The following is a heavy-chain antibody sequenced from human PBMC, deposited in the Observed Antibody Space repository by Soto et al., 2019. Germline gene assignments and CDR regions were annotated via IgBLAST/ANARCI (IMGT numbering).Heavy chain of an antibody. Sequence: GGSLRLSCAASGFTFSSSPMSWVRQPPGKGLEWVSGMSSSGGSTYYVDTVQGRFTISRDNSKNTLYLQMNSLRDEDTAVYYCARGGSSWFFDYWGQGTPVTVSS. J-gene: IGHJ4*02. CDR1: GFTFSSSP. CDR3: ARGGSSWFFDY. CDR2: MSSSGGST. V-gene: IGHV3-23*01. D-gene: IGHD6-13*01.